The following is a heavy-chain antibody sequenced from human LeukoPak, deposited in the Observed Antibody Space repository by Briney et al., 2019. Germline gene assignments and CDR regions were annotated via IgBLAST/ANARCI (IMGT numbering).Heavy chain of an antibody. Sequence: PGGSLRLSCAASGFTFSSYSMNWVRQAPGKGLEWVSYISSSSSTIYYADSVKGRFTISRDNAKNSLYLQMNSLRAEDTAVYYCARDSSIAVAGNGVYWGQGTLVTVSS. CDR3: ARDSSIAVAGNGVY. CDR1: GFTFSSYS. J-gene: IGHJ4*02. V-gene: IGHV3-48*01. CDR2: ISSSSSTI. D-gene: IGHD6-19*01.